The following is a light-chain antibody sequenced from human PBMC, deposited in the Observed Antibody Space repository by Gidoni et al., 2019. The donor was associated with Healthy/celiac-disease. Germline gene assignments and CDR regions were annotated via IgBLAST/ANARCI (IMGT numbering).Light chain of an antibody. Sequence: DIVFTQSPATLSLAPGERATLSCRANQSVSNYLAWYQQKPGQAPRLLIYDASNRATGIPARFSGSGSGTDFTLTISSLEPEDFAVYYCQQRSNWPRITFGPGTKVEIK. CDR3: QQRSNWPRIT. V-gene: IGKV3-11*01. CDR1: QSVSNY. CDR2: DAS. J-gene: IGKJ3*01.